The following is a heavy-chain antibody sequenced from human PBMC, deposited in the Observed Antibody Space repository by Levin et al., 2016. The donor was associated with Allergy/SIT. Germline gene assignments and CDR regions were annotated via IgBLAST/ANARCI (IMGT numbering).Heavy chain of an antibody. J-gene: IGHJ6*02. D-gene: IGHD3-3*01. Sequence: PGKGLEWIGYIYYSGSTNYNPSLKSRVTISVDTSKNQFSLKLSSVTAADTAVYYCARTTHYDFWSGYAHGYGMDVWGQGTTVTVSS. CDR2: IYYSGST. V-gene: IGHV4-59*13. CDR3: ARTTHYDFWSGYAHGYGMDV.